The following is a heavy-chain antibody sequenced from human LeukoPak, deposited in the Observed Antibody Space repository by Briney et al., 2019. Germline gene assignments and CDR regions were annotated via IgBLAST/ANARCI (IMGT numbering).Heavy chain of an antibody. D-gene: IGHD2-21*02. J-gene: IGHJ3*02. CDR3: AREPRPSTSCYSGYCGGDCCRAFDI. CDR1: GYTFTSYG. V-gene: IGHV1-69*13. Sequence: ASVKVSCKASGYTFTSYGISWVRQAPGQGLEWMGGIIPIFGTANYAQKFQGRVTITADESTSTAYMELSSLRSEDTAVYYCAREPRPSTSCYSGYCGGDCCRAFDIWGQGTMVTVSS. CDR2: IIPIFGTA.